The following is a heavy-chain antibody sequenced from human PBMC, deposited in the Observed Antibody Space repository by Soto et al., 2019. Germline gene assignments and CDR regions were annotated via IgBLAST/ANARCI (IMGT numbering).Heavy chain of an antibody. D-gene: IGHD5-18*01. V-gene: IGHV1-69*06. CDR1: GGIFTNNA. Sequence: QVQVVQSGAEVKKPGSSVKVSCKVSGGIFTNNAISWVRQAPGQGREWLGGVIPLFDTAYYAQIFRGRLRISADRATTTAYMELSGLTSADTSVYFCATGGHNDGYNFYHGMDIWGQGTTVTVS. J-gene: IGHJ6*02. CDR2: VIPLFDTA. CDR3: ATGGHNDGYNFYHGMDI.